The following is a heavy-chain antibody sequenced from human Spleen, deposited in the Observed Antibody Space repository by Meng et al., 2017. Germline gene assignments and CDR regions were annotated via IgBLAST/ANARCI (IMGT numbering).Heavy chain of an antibody. D-gene: IGHD4-17*01. Sequence: EVHLVESGGVFVQPVGSLRLSCAASGFTFSDHYMDWVRLVPGKGLEWVGLSRNKANSYTTQYAASVKGRFTISRDDSKHSLYLQMNSLKTEDTAVYYCARDLYGASYWGQGTLVTVSS. CDR2: SRNKANSYTT. CDR1: GFTFSDHY. CDR3: ARDLYGASY. V-gene: IGHV3-72*01. J-gene: IGHJ4*02.